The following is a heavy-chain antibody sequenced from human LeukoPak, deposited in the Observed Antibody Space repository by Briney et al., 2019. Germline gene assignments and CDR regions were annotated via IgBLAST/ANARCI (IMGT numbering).Heavy chain of an antibody. D-gene: IGHD1-26*01. CDR3: ARPQSGSYYFDY. V-gene: IGHV1-69*02. Sequence: SVKVSCKASGGTFSSYTISWVRQAPGQGLEWMGRIIPILGIANYAQKFQGRVTITADKSTSTAYMELSSLRSEDTAVYYCARPQSGSYYFDYWGQGTLVTVSS. CDR1: GGTFSSYT. CDR2: IIPILGIA. J-gene: IGHJ4*02.